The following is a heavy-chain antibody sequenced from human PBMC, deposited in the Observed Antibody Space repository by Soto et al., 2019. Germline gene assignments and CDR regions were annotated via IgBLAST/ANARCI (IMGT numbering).Heavy chain of an antibody. Sequence: QVQLVESGGGVVQPGRSLRLSCAASGFSFSSYGMHWVRQAPGKGLAWVAVISYGGSSNYFADSVKGRFTISRDNSKNTLYLQMNSLRAEDTAVYYCAKDQNSNHAFDYWGQGTLVTVSS. V-gene: IGHV3-30*18. CDR2: ISYGGSSN. D-gene: IGHD4-4*01. CDR3: AKDQNSNHAFDY. CDR1: GFSFSSYG. J-gene: IGHJ4*02.